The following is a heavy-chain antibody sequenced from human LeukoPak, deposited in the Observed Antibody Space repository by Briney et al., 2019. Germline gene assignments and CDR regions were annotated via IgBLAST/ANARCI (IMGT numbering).Heavy chain of an antibody. D-gene: IGHD6-19*01. CDR2: IYTSGST. V-gene: IGHV4-4*09. CDR3: ARVAAYYYYMDV. CDR1: GGSISSYY. J-gene: IGHJ6*03. Sequence: PSETLFLTCTVSGGSISSYYWSWIRQPPGKGLEWIGYIYTSGSTNYNPSLKSRVTISVGTSKNQFSLKLSSVTAADTAVYYCARVAAYYYYMDVWGKGTTVTVSS.